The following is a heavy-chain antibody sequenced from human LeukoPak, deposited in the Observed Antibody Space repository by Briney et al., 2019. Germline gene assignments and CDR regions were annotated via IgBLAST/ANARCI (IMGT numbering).Heavy chain of an antibody. Sequence: PGGSLRLSCAASGFTFSSYSMNWVRQAPGKGLEWVSYISSSGSTIYYADSVKGRFTISRDNAKNSLYLQMNSLRAEDTAVYYCARDSSDYIQGPTIFDYWGQGTLVTVSS. D-gene: IGHD4-11*01. CDR3: ARDSSDYIQGPTIFDY. J-gene: IGHJ4*02. V-gene: IGHV3-48*04. CDR1: GFTFSSYS. CDR2: ISSSGSTI.